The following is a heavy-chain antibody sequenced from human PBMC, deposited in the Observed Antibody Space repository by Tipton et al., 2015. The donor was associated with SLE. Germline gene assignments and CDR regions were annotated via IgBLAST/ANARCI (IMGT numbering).Heavy chain of an antibody. CDR2: ISSSSSYI. CDR1: GFTFSSYS. D-gene: IGHD3-22*01. J-gene: IGHJ5*02. Sequence: SLRLSCAASGFTFSSYSMNWVRQAPGKGLEWVSSISSSSSYIYYADSVKGRFTISRDNAKNSLYLQMNSLRAEDTAVYYCARDLMDSSGYWEWFDPWGQGTLVTVSS. V-gene: IGHV3-21*01. CDR3: ARDLMDSSGYWEWFDP.